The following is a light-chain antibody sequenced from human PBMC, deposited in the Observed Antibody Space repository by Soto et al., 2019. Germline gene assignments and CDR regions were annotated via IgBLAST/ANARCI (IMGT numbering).Light chain of an antibody. CDR2: QDN. Sequence: SYELTQPPSVSVSPGQTASITCSGDKLGDKYASWYQQRPGQSPVVVIYQDNKRPSGIPERFSGSNSGNTATLTISGTQAMDEADYYCQAWDSSTSVVFGGGTKLTVL. CDR1: KLGDKY. V-gene: IGLV3-1*01. CDR3: QAWDSSTSVV. J-gene: IGLJ2*01.